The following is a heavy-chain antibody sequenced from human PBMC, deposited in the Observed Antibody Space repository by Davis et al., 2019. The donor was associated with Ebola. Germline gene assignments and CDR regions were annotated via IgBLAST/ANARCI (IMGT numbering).Heavy chain of an antibody. CDR2: IIPIFGTA. Sequence: AASVKVSCKASGGTFSSYAISWVRQAPGHGLEWMGGIIPIFGTANYAQKFQGRVTITADKSTSTAYMELSSLRSEDTAVYYCARGGVATYYYYGMGVRGQGTTVTVSS. D-gene: IGHD1-26*01. CDR3: ARGGVATYYYYGMGV. J-gene: IGHJ6*02. V-gene: IGHV1-69*06. CDR1: GGTFSSYA.